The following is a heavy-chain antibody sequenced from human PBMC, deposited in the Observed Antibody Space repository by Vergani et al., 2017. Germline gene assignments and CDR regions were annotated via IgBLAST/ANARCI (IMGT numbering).Heavy chain of an antibody. Sequence: EVQLLESGGGLVQPGGSLRLSCAASGFTFSTFAMTWVHQAPGKGLECVSTISSDGGSKYYADSVKGRFTISRDISKNTLFLHMNSLRPEDTAVYYCAKVGRSEVAGTFGAFDIGGQGKMVNVSS. D-gene: IGHD6-19*01. CDR1: GFTFSTFA. J-gene: IGHJ3*02. CDR2: ISSDGGSK. V-gene: IGHV3-23*01. CDR3: AKVGRSEVAGTFGAFDI.